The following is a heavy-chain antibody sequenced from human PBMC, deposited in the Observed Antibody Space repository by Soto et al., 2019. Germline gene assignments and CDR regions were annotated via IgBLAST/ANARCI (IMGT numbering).Heavy chain of an antibody. CDR3: ARSSSYGEYYFDY. D-gene: IGHD5-18*01. J-gene: IGHJ4*02. CDR2: IIPIFGTA. CDR1: GDTFSSYA. V-gene: IGHV1-69*13. Sequence: SVKVSCKASGDTFSSYAISWVRQAPGQGLEWMGGIIPIFGTANYAQKFQGRVTITADESTSTAYMELSSLRSEDTAVYYCARSSSYGEYYFDYWGQGTLVTVSS.